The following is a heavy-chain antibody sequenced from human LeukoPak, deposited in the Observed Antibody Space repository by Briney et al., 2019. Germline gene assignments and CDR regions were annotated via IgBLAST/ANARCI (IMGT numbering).Heavy chain of an antibody. CDR1: GGSISSSSYY. D-gene: IGHD3-10*01. J-gene: IGHJ5*02. CDR3: ARSLWFGETRWFDP. Sequence: SETLSLTCTVSGGSISSSSYYWGWIRQPPGKGLEWIGSIYYSGSTYYNPSLKSRVTISVDTSKNQFSLKLSSVTAADTAVYYCARSLWFGETRWFDPWGQGTLVTVSS. CDR2: IYYSGST. V-gene: IGHV4-39*07.